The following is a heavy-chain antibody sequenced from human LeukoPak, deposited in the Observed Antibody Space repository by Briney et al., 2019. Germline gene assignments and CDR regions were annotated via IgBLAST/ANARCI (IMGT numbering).Heavy chain of an antibody. J-gene: IGHJ5*02. CDR1: EFTFSVYT. CDR2: ISPSSSSI. Sequence: GGSLRLSCTASEFTFSVYTMNWVRQAPGEGLEWVSSISPSSSSIYYADSVRGRFTVSRDNAKKSLSLQMNSLRVEDTAIYYCARETYNDFWSGLNWFDPWGQGTLVTVSS. CDR3: ARETYNDFWSGLNWFDP. D-gene: IGHD3-3*01. V-gene: IGHV3-21*01.